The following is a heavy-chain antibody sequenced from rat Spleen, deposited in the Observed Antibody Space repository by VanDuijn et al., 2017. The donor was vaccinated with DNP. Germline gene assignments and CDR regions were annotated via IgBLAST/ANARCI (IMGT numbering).Heavy chain of an antibody. Sequence: EVQLVESGGGLVQPGRSLKLSCAASGFTFSDYYMAWVRQAPTKGLEWVAYIHYDGGSTYYGDSVKGRFTISRDNAESTLYLQMNSLRSEDTATYYCARHVLPLRVWDYWGQGVMVTVSS. D-gene: IGHD1-4*01. J-gene: IGHJ2*01. CDR2: IHYDGGST. CDR1: GFTFSDYY. V-gene: IGHV5-22*01. CDR3: ARHVLPLRVWDY.